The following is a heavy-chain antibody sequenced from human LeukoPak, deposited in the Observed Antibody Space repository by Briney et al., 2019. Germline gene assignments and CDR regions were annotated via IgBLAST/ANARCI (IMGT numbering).Heavy chain of an antibody. V-gene: IGHV4-31*03. D-gene: IGHD3-10*01. Sequence: SQTLSLTCTVSGGSISSGGYYWSWIRQHPGKGLEWIGYIYYSGSTYYNPSLKSRVTISVDTSKNQFSLKLSSVTAADTAVYYCARSLYFRTMVRGANTEVNWFDPWGQGTLVTVSS. CDR1: GGSISSGGYY. J-gene: IGHJ5*02. CDR3: ARSLYFRTMVRGANTEVNWFDP. CDR2: IYYSGST.